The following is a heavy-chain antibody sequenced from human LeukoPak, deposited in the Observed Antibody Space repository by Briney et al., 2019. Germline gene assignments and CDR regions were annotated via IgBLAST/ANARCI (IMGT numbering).Heavy chain of an antibody. D-gene: IGHD3-10*01. CDR3: ARVGRGSESSLTYMDV. V-gene: IGHV3-21*01. Sequence: GGSLRLSCATSGFTFSSYIMNWVRQAPGKGLEWVSAISGSSTYIHYADSVKGRFTISRDNAKNSLYLQINSLRAEDTAVYYCARVGRGSESSLTYMDVWGKGTTVTVSS. CDR1: GFTFSSYI. CDR2: ISGSSTYI. J-gene: IGHJ6*03.